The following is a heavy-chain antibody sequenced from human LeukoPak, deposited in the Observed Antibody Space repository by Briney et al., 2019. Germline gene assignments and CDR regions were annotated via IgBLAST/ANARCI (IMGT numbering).Heavy chain of an antibody. V-gene: IGHV3-30*01. D-gene: IGHD4-23*01. CDR2: ISYDGSNK. J-gene: IGHJ4*02. Sequence: GGSLRLSCAASGFTFSSYAMSWVRQAPGKGLEWVAVISYDGSNKYYADSVKGRFTISRDNSKNTLYLQMNSLRAEDTAVYYCARDGETVAFDYWGQGTLVTVSS. CDR1: GFTFSSYA. CDR3: ARDGETVAFDY.